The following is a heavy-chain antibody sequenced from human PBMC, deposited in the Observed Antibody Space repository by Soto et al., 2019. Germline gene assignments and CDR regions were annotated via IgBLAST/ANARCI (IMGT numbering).Heavy chain of an antibody. Sequence: SETLSLTCTVSGGSISSYYWNWIRQPPGKGLEWTGYIYSSGSTDYNPSLKSRLTMSVDTSKNQFSLNLTSVTAADTAVYYCARFGSIAVTRFDYWGQGVLVTVSS. V-gene: IGHV4-59*08. CDR1: GGSISSYY. CDR3: ARFGSIAVTRFDY. D-gene: IGHD6-19*01. J-gene: IGHJ4*02. CDR2: IYSSGST.